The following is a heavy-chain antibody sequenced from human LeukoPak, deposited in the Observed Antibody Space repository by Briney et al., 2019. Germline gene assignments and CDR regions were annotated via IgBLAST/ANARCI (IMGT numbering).Heavy chain of an antibody. CDR1: GYTFTGYY. J-gene: IGHJ4*02. CDR3: ARADYGDYSTFDY. Sequence: ASVKVSCKASGYTFTGYYMHWVRQATGQGLEWMGWINPNSGGTNYAQKFQGRVTMTRDTSISTAYMELSRLRSDDTAVYYCARADYGDYSTFDYWGRGTLVTVSS. D-gene: IGHD4-17*01. V-gene: IGHV1-2*02. CDR2: INPNSGGT.